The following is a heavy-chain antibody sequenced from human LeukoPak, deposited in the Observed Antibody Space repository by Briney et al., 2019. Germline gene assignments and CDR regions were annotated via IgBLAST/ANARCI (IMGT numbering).Heavy chain of an antibody. CDR3: ARRSTIFGVVTDDAFDI. J-gene: IGHJ3*02. CDR1: GYTFTGYY. D-gene: IGHD3-3*01. Sequence: ASVKVSCKASGYTFTGYYMHWVRQAPGQGLEWVGWINPNSGGTNYAQKFQGRVTMTRDTSISTAYMELNRLRSDDTAVYYCARRSTIFGVVTDDAFDIWGQGTMVTVSS. V-gene: IGHV1-2*02. CDR2: INPNSGGT.